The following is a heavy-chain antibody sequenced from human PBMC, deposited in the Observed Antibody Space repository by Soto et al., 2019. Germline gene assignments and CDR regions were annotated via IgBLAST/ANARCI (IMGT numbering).Heavy chain of an antibody. D-gene: IGHD6-13*01. CDR1: GFTFSSYW. V-gene: IGHV3-7*01. CDR3: ARERIAARYYYYYYGMDV. CDR2: IKQDGSEK. Sequence: PGESLKISCAASGFTFSSYWMSWVRQAPGKGLEWVANIKQDGSEKYYVDSVKGRFTISRDNAKNSLYLQMNSLRAEDTAVYYCARERIAARYYYYYYGMDVWGQGTTVTVSS. J-gene: IGHJ6*02.